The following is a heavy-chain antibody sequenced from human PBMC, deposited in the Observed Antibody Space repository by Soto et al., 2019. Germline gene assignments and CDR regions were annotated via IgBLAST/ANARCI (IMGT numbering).Heavy chain of an antibody. CDR3: AINCSAGSCWDY. D-gene: IGHD2-15*01. CDR2: ISGSGGST. Sequence: PGGSLRLSCAASGFTFSSSAMSWVRQAPGKGLEWVSAISGSGGSTYYADSVKGRFTISRDNSKNTLYLQMNSLRAEDTAVYYCAINCSAGSCWDYWGQGTLVTVSS. CDR1: GFTFSSSA. J-gene: IGHJ4*02. V-gene: IGHV3-23*01.